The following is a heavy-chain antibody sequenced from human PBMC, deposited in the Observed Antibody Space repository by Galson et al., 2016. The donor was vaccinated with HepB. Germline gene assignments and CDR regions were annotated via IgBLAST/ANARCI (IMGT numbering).Heavy chain of an antibody. Sequence: SLRLSCAASGFTFSSHWMHWVRQAPGKGLEWVAVISYDGSNKYYADSVKGRFTISRDNSKNTMYLQMNSLRAEDTAVYYCAKGGLYRGYYYYGMDVWGQGTTVTVSS. CDR2: ISYDGSNK. J-gene: IGHJ6*02. V-gene: IGHV3-30*18. CDR3: AKGGLYRGYYYYGMDV. D-gene: IGHD2-2*02. CDR1: GFTFSSHW.